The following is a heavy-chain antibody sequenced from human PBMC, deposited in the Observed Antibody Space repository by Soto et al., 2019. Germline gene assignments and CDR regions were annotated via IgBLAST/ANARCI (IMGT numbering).Heavy chain of an antibody. V-gene: IGHV3-21*06. CDR2: ISDDSSYI. CDR1: GFMFSAYT. D-gene: IGHD3-16*01. Sequence: GGSLRLSCAASGFMFSAYTMNWVRQAPGKGLEWLSSISDDSSYIGYADSLRGRFTVARDNARNSLYLQIDSLGVEDTAVYYCATPYYFNHWGPGTLVTVSS. CDR3: ATPYYFNH. J-gene: IGHJ1*01.